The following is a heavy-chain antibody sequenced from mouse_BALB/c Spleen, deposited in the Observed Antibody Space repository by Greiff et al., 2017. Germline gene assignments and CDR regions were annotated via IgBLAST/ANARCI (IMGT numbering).Heavy chain of an antibody. CDR3: AADYYGSGVFDY. CDR2: IDPANGNT. D-gene: IGHD1-1*01. Sequence: VHVKQSGAELVKPGASVKLSCTASGFNIKDTDMHWVKQRPEQGLEWIGRIDPANGNTKYDPKFQGKATITGDTSTNTAYLQLSSLTSEDTAVYYCAADYYGSGVFDYWGQGTTLTVSS. CDR1: GFNIKDTD. V-gene: IGHV14-3*02. J-gene: IGHJ2*01.